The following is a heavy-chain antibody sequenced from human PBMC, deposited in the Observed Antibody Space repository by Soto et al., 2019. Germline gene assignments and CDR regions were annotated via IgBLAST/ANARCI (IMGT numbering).Heavy chain of an antibody. CDR3: VKDRIHDGSGTRLTRGGMEV. D-gene: IGHD3-10*01. Sequence: SMRFPCSPSRITLSSYAMSWIRQPPRKGPEWVSAISGSGGSTYYAYSVKRRFTISRDYYKNTQYWQINSLGAAHPAGYYCVKDRIHDGSGTRLTRGGMEVWDQGTTVAV. J-gene: IGHJ6*02. V-gene: IGHV3-23*01. CDR2: ISGSGGST. CDR1: RITLSSYA.